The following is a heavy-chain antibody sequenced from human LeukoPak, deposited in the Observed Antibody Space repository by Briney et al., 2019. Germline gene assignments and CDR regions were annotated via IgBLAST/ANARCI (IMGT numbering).Heavy chain of an antibody. CDR2: ISHDGSHK. D-gene: IGHD4-23*01. CDR1: GFTFSSLS. J-gene: IGHJ4*02. V-gene: IGHV3-30*04. Sequence: PGGSLRLSCLASGFTFSSLSMHWVRQAPGNGLEWVAVISHDGSHKYYADSVRGRFTISRDDSKNTLSLQMNTLRPEDTALFYCARDPNRLADYGGDYFDHWGQGTLVTVSS. CDR3: ARDPNRLADYGGDYFDH.